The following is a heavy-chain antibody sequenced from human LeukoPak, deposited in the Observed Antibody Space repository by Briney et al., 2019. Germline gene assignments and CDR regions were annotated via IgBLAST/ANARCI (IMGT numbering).Heavy chain of an antibody. CDR2: IYTSGST. J-gene: IGHJ5*02. D-gene: IGHD1-7*01. Sequence: AETLSLTCTVSGGSISSYYWSWIRQPAGKGLEWIGRIYTSGSTNYNPALKSRVTISVEKSKHEFSLKLSSVTAADTAVYYCARAPLITGTTGWFDPWGQGTLVTVSS. CDR1: GGSISSYY. V-gene: IGHV4-4*07. CDR3: ARAPLITGTTGWFDP.